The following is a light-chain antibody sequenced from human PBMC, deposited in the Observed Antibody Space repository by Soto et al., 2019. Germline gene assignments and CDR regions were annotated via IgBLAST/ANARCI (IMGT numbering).Light chain of an antibody. CDR1: SSDVGGYNY. V-gene: IGLV2-8*01. J-gene: IGLJ2*01. CDR2: DVT. Sequence: QSVLTQPASASGSPGQSVTISCTGTSSDVGGYNYVSWYQQHPGKAPKLMIYDVTKRPSGVPDRFSGSKSGNTASLTVCGLQDEDEDYYYCSPEGGSTNFLVFGGGTKVTVL. CDR3: SPEGGSTNFLV.